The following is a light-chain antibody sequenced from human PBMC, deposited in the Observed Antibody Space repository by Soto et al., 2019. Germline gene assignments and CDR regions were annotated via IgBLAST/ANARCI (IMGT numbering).Light chain of an antibody. Sequence: VWTQSPCSLSLSPGEKATLSCRASQSVGTNLAWYQQKPGQAPRLLISGASSRATGIPDRFSGSGSETDFTLTIGRLEPEDFALYFCQHYGDSPITFGQGTRLEI. J-gene: IGKJ5*01. CDR1: QSVGTN. CDR2: GAS. V-gene: IGKV3-20*01. CDR3: QHYGDSPIT.